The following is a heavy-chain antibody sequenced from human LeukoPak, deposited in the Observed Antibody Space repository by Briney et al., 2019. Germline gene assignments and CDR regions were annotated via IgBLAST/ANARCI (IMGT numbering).Heavy chain of an antibody. J-gene: IGHJ4*02. Sequence: GGSLRLSCAASGFTFSTYGIHWVRQAPGKGLEWVAVISYDGSDKYYADSVKGRFTISRDNSKNTLYLQMNSLRVEDTAVYYCAKDQLATVAIDYWGQGTLVTVSS. CDR2: ISYDGSDK. CDR3: AKDQLATVAIDY. D-gene: IGHD4-23*01. V-gene: IGHV3-30*18. CDR1: GFTFSTYG.